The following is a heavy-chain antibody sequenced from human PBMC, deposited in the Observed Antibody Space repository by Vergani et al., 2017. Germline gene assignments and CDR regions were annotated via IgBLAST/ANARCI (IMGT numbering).Heavy chain of an antibody. D-gene: IGHD2-2*01. CDR3: AKKGFCVTSSCYTTPMDTLQY. J-gene: IGHJ4*02. CDR1: RFSFSDYA. CDR2: ISGSGSTT. V-gene: IGHV3-23*01. Sequence: EVQLLESGGGLVQPGGSLRLSCAASRFSFSDYAMSWVRQAPGKGLEWVAGISGSGSTTYYADSVKGRFTVSRDNSKNTLFLQMNSLSAEDTAVYYCAKKGFCVTSSCYTTPMDTLQYWGQGALVTVSA.